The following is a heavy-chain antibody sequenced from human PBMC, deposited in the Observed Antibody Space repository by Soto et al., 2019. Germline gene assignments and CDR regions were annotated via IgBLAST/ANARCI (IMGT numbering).Heavy chain of an antibody. Sequence: QVQLQESGPGLVKPSGTLSLTCAVSGGSVSGDSWWSWVRQPPGKGLEWIGEIVRSGTTNYNPSLSSRITVSIDEPKNRFSLKLTSVTAADTAVYCCASGGDYTWHSWGQGTLVTVSS. J-gene: IGHJ4*02. CDR1: GGSVSGDSW. CDR2: IVRSGTT. V-gene: IGHV4-4*01. D-gene: IGHD4-17*01. CDR3: ASGGDYTWHS.